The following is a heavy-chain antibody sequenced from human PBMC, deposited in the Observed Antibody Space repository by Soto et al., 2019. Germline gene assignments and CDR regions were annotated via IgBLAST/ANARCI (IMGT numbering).Heavy chain of an antibody. CDR3: ARVPTPVGGQYYYYYGMDV. V-gene: IGHV2-70*01. CDR1: GFSLRTSGMC. D-gene: IGHD3-16*01. J-gene: IGHJ6*02. Sequence: SGPTLVNPTQTLTLTGTFSGFSLRTSGMCGSWTSQPPGKALEWLALIDCDDDKYYSTSLKTRLTITKDTSKNQVVLTMTNMDPVDTATYYCARVPTPVGGQYYYYYGMDVWGQGTTVTVSS. CDR2: IDCDDDK.